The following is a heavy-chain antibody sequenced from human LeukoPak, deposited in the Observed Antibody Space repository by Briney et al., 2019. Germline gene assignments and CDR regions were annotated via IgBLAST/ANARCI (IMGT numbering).Heavy chain of an antibody. Sequence: ASVKVSCKVSGYTLTELSMHWVRQAPGKGLEWMGGFDPEDGETIYAQKFQGRVTMTEDTSTDTAYMELSSLRSEDTAVYYCATLYYDFWSAYYFDYWGQGTLVTVSS. CDR1: GYTLTELS. J-gene: IGHJ4*02. D-gene: IGHD3-3*01. CDR2: FDPEDGET. CDR3: ATLYYDFWSAYYFDY. V-gene: IGHV1-24*01.